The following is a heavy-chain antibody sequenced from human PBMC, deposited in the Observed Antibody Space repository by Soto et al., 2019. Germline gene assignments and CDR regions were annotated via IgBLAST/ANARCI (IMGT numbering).Heavy chain of an antibody. D-gene: IGHD3-9*01. CDR1: GFTFSSYA. J-gene: IGHJ6*02. V-gene: IGHV3-23*01. Sequence: PGGSLRLSCAASGFTFSSYAMSWVRQAPGKGLEWVSAISGSGGSTYYADSVKGRFTISRDNSKNTLYLQMNSLRAEDTAVYYCAKDRIRYFDWLLDYYYYYYGMDVWAQGTTVTVSS. CDR2: ISGSGGST. CDR3: AKDRIRYFDWLLDYYYYYYGMDV.